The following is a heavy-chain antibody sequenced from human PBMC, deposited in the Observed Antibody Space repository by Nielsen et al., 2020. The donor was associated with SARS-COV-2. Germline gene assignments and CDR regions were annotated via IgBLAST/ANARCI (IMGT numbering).Heavy chain of an antibody. J-gene: IGHJ4*02. Sequence: GESLKISCAASRNYAMSWVRQAPGNGLEWVSAISYSGETTYYADSVKGRFTVSRDNSKNTLYLQMNSLRVEDTAVYYCAKNRRDYGDYGDFDYWGQGILVTVAS. CDR2: ISYSGETT. CDR3: AKNRRDYGDYGDFDY. V-gene: IGHV3-23*01. D-gene: IGHD4-17*01. CDR1: RNYA.